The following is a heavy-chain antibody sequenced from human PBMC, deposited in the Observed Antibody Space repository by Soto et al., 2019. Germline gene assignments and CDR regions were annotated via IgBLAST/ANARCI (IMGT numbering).Heavy chain of an antibody. D-gene: IGHD3-3*01. V-gene: IGHV3-30*18. CDR2: ISYDGSNK. Sequence: XGSLRLCCSASGFTFSSYGMHWVRQAPGKGLDWVAVISYDGSNKYYADSVKGRFTISRDNSKNTLYLQMNSLRAEDTAVYYCAKDQITVYYDFWSGPGGGMDVWGQGSTVTVS. CDR1: GFTFSSYG. J-gene: IGHJ6*02. CDR3: AKDQITVYYDFWSGPGGGMDV.